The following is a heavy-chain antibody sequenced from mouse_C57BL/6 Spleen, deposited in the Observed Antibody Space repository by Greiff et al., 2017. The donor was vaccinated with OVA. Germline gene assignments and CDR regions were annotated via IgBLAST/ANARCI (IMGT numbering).Heavy chain of an antibody. J-gene: IGHJ3*01. CDR3: ARPPDGYYAWFAY. D-gene: IGHD2-3*01. V-gene: IGHV1-55*01. CDR1: GYTFTSYW. CDR2: IYPGSGST. Sequence: VHLVESGAELVKPGASVKMSCKASGYTFTSYWITWVKQRPGQGLEWIGDIYPGSGSTNYNEKFKSKATLTVDTSSSTAYMQLSSLTSEDSAVYYCARPPDGYYAWFAYWGQGTLVTVSA.